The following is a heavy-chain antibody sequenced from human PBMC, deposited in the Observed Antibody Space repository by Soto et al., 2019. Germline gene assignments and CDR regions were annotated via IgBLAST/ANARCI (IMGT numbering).Heavy chain of an antibody. J-gene: IGHJ4*02. CDR1: GGSFSGYY. Sequence: QVQLQQWGPGLLKPSETLSLTCAVYGGSFSGYYWTWIRQPPGTGLEWNGEINHSGSTNYNPSLKSRVTLSVDTSKNQFSLKLTSVTAAVTAVYCCARDKITGLFDYWGQGTLVTVSS. D-gene: IGHD2-8*02. CDR3: ARDKITGLFDY. CDR2: INHSGST. V-gene: IGHV4-34*01.